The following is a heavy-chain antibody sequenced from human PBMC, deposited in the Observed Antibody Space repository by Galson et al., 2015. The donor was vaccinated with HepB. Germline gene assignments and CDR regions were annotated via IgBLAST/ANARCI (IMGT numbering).Heavy chain of an antibody. J-gene: IGHJ4*02. CDR1: GFTFSSYG. V-gene: IGHV3-30*18. D-gene: IGHD3-22*01. Sequence: SLRLSCAASGFTFSSYGMHWGRQAPGKGLEWVAVISYDGSNKYYADSVKGRFTISRDNSKNTLYLQMNSLRAEDTAVYYCAKGRPMIVVADSDSSAQGTLVTVSS. CDR3: AKGRPMIVVADSDS. CDR2: ISYDGSNK.